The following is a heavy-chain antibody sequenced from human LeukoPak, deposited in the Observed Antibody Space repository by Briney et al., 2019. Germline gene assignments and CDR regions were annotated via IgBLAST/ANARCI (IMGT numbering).Heavy chain of an antibody. J-gene: IGHJ2*01. CDR2: IRDSGDNT. CDR3: AKIASVVTFYWYFDL. V-gene: IGHV3-23*01. CDR1: GFTFSSYA. D-gene: IGHD4-23*01. Sequence: PGGSLRLSCAASGFTFSSYAMTWVRQAPGKGLKWVSTIRDSGDNTYYADSVKGRFTISRGNSKNTLYLQMNSLTAEDTAVYYCAKIASVVTFYWYFDLWGRGTLVTVSS.